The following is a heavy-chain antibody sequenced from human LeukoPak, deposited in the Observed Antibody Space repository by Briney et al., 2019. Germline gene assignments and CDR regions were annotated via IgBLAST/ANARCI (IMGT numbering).Heavy chain of an antibody. CDR2: IYYSGST. Sequence: SETLSLTCTVSGGSISSYYWSWIRQPPGKGLEWIGYIYYSGSTNYNPSLKSRVTISVDTSKNQFSLKLSSVTAADTAVYYCAVSGYPSGRYSYWGQGTLVTVSS. D-gene: IGHD6-19*01. CDR3: AVSGYPSGRYSY. CDR1: GGSISSYY. J-gene: IGHJ4*02. V-gene: IGHV4-59*01.